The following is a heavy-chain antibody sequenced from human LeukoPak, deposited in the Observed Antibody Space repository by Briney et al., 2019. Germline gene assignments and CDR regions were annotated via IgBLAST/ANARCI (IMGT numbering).Heavy chain of an antibody. V-gene: IGHV4-59*01. CDR2: IYYSGST. Sequence: PSETLSLTCTVSGGSISSYYWSWIRQPPGKGLEWIGYIYYSGSTNYNPSLKSRVTISVDTSKNQFSLKLSSVTAADTAVYYCARDRRVVGATRPHDAFDIWGQETMVTVSS. J-gene: IGHJ3*02. CDR3: ARDRRVVGATRPHDAFDI. CDR1: GGSISSYY. D-gene: IGHD1-26*01.